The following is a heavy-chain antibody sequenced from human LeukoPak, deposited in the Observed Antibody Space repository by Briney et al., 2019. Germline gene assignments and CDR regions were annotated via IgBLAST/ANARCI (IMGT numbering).Heavy chain of an antibody. CDR2: ISYDGSNK. J-gene: IGHJ4*02. CDR3: ARDPTVPAAHYFDY. CDR1: GFTFSSYA. V-gene: IGHV3-30-3*01. D-gene: IGHD2-2*01. Sequence: GRPLRLSCAASGFTFSSYAMHWVRQAPGKGLEWVAVISYDGSNKYYADSVKGRFTISRDNSKNTLYLQMNSLRAEDTAVYYCARDPTVPAAHYFDYWGQGTLVTVSS.